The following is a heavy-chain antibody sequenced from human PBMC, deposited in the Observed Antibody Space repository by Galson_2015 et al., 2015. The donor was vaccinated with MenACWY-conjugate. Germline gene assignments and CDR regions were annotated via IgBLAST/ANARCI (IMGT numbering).Heavy chain of an antibody. D-gene: IGHD1/OR15-1a*01. CDR2: ISKSGSPI. CDR1: GFTFTGYD. V-gene: IGHV3-48*03. Sequence: SLRLSCAASGFTFTGYDFNWVRQAPGTGLEWLSYISKSGSPIYYADSVKGRFTISRDNIQKALFLAMNSLRAGDMGVYYCARVGTRRLQSVYYMDAGGKGATVTGPS. CDR3: ARVGTRRLQSVYYMDA. J-gene: IGHJ6*03.